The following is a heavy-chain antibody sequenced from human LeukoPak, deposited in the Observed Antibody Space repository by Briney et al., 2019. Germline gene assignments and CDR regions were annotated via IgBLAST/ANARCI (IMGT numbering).Heavy chain of an antibody. D-gene: IGHD2-2*02. V-gene: IGHV4-30-4*08. Sequence: PSETLSLTCTVSGGSISSGDYYWSWIRQPPGKGLEWIGYIYYSGSTYYNPSLKSRVTISLDTSKNQFSLKLSSVTAADTAVYYCASQTYCSSTSCYIPNWFDPWGQGTLVTVSS. CDR1: GGSISSGDYY. CDR2: IYYSGST. J-gene: IGHJ5*02. CDR3: ASQTYCSSTSCYIPNWFDP.